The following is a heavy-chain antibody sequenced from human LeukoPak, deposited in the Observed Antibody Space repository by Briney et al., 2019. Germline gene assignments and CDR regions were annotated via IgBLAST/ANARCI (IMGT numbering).Heavy chain of an antibody. CDR3: ARGVAGTSDFDY. CDR2: IYHSGST. Sequence: PSETLSLTCAVSGGSISSSNWWSWVRQPPGKGLEWIGEIYHSGSTNYNPSLESRVAISVDKSKNQFSLKLSSVTAADTAVYYCARGVAGTSDFDYWGQGTLVTVSS. V-gene: IGHV4-4*02. J-gene: IGHJ4*02. CDR1: GGSISSSNW. D-gene: IGHD6-19*01.